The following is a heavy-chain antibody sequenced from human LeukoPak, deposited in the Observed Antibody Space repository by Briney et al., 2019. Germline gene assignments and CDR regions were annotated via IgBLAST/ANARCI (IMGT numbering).Heavy chain of an antibody. CDR2: IRYDGSNK. V-gene: IGHV3-30*02. D-gene: IGHD5-12*01. CDR1: EFTFSSCG. Sequence: GGSLRLSCAASEFTFSSCGMHWVRQAPGKGLEWVAFIRYDGSNKYYADSVKGRFTISRDNSKNTLYLQMNSLRAEDTAVYYCAKGIFGLSGYVPGMDVWGQGTTVTVSS. CDR3: AKGIFGLSGYVPGMDV. J-gene: IGHJ6*02.